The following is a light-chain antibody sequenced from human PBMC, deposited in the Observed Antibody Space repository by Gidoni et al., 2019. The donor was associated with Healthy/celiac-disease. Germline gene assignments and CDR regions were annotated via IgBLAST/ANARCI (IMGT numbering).Light chain of an antibody. CDR2: GAS. Sequence: ETVLTHSPGTLSLSPGERATLSCRASQSVSSSYLAWYQQKPGQAPRLLIYGASSRATGIPDRFSGSGSGTDFTLTISRLEPEDVAVYYCQQYGSSPMYTFGQGTKLEIK. J-gene: IGKJ2*01. CDR3: QQYGSSPMYT. V-gene: IGKV3-20*01. CDR1: QSVSSSY.